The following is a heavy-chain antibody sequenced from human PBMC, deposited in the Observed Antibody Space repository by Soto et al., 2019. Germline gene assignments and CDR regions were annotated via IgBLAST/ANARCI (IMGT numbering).Heavy chain of an antibody. CDR3: ARGEDTAMAPFFDY. Sequence: SETLSLTCTVSGGSISSGDYYWSWIRQPPGKGLEWIGYIYYSGSTYYNPSLKSRVTISVDTSKNQFSLKLSSVTAADTAVYYCARGEDTAMAPFFDYWGQGTLVTVSS. D-gene: IGHD5-18*01. CDR1: GGSISSGDYY. CDR2: IYYSGST. V-gene: IGHV4-30-4*01. J-gene: IGHJ4*02.